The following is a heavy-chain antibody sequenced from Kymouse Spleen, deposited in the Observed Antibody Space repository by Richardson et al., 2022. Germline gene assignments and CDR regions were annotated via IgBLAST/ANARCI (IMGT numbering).Heavy chain of an antibody. J-gene: IGHJ4*02. V-gene: IGHV3-33*01. D-gene: IGHD5-18,IGHD2-2*02,IGHD5-18*01. CDR2: IWYDGSNK. Sequence: QVQLVESGGGVVQPGRSLRLSCAASGFTFSSYGMHWVRQAPGKGLEWVAVIWYDGSNKYYADSVKGRFTISRDNSKNTLYLQMNSLRAEDTAVYYCARDLQLFDYWGQGTLVTVSS. CDR3: ARDLQLFDY. CDR1: GFTFSSYG.